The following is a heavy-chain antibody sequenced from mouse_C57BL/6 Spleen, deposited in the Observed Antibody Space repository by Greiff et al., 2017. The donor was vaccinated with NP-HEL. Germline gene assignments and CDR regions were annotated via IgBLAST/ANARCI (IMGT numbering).Heavy chain of an antibody. CDR1: GFTFSDYG. J-gene: IGHJ4*01. D-gene: IGHD1-1*02. Sequence: DVKLVESGGGLVKPGGSLKLSCAASGFTFSDYGMHWVRQAPEKGLEWAAYISSGSSTIYYADTVKGRFTISRDNAKNTLFLQMTSLRSEDTAMYYCARDYGYAMDYWGQGTSVTVSS. V-gene: IGHV5-17*01. CDR3: ARDYGYAMDY. CDR2: ISSGSSTI.